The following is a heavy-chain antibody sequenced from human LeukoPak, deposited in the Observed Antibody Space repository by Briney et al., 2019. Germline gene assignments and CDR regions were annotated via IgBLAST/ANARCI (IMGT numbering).Heavy chain of an antibody. D-gene: IGHD2-2*01. V-gene: IGHV4-34*01. J-gene: IGHJ5*02. CDR2: INHSGST. Sequence: SETPSLTCAVYGGSFSGYYWSWIRQPPGKGLEWIGEINHSGSTNYNPSLKSRVTISVDTSKNQFSLKLSSVTAADTAVYYCARARRYCSSTSCYSWWFDPWGQGTLVTVSS. CDR3: ARARRYCSSTSCYSWWFDP. CDR1: GGSFSGYY.